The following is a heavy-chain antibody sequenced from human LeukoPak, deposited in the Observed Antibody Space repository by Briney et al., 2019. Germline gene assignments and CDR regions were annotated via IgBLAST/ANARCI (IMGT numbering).Heavy chain of an antibody. CDR2: ISGSGGST. V-gene: IGHV3-23*01. Sequence: PGGSLRLSCAASGFTFSSYAMSWVRQAPGKGLEWVSAISGSGGSTYYADSVKGRFTISRDNSKNTLFLQINSLRADDTAVYYCAPSTLFGERVFDYWGQGTLVTVSS. J-gene: IGHJ4*02. D-gene: IGHD3-10*01. CDR1: GFTFSSYA. CDR3: APSTLFGERVFDY.